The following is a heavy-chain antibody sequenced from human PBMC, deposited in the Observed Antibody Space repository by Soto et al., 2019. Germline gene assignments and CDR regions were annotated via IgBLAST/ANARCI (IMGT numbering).Heavy chain of an antibody. CDR3: ARGTGRAFDI. CDR1: GGSFSGYY. Sequence: PSETLSLTCAVYGGSFSGYYWSWIRQPPGKGLEWIGEINHSGSTNYNPSLKSRVTISVDTSKNQFSLKLSSVTAADTAVYYCARGTGRAFDIRGQGTMVTVSS. J-gene: IGHJ3*02. V-gene: IGHV4-34*01. CDR2: INHSGST.